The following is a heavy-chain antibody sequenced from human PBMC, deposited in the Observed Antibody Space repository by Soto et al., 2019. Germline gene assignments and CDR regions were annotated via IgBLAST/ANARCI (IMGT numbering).Heavy chain of an antibody. Sequence: ASLKLSCKSSGYTFTSYGIHWVRQAPGQRLEWMGWINAGNGNTKYSQKFQGRVTITRDTSASTAYMELSSLRSEDTAVYYCARPHFSSSYYFDYWGQGTLVTVSS. CDR1: GYTFTSYG. D-gene: IGHD6-13*01. CDR3: ARPHFSSSYYFDY. J-gene: IGHJ4*02. V-gene: IGHV1-3*01. CDR2: INAGNGNT.